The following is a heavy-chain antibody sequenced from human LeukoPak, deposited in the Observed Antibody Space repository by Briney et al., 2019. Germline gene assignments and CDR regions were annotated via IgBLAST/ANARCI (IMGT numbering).Heavy chain of an antibody. V-gene: IGHV1-18*04. Sequence: ASVKVSCKASGYTFTSYYMHWVRQAPGQGLEWMGWISAYNGNTNYAQKLQGRVTMTTDTSTSTAYMELRSLRSDDTAVYYCARVYCSSTSRYPMRGNWFDPWGQGTLVTVSS. CDR2: ISAYNGNT. CDR3: ARVYCSSTSRYPMRGNWFDP. J-gene: IGHJ5*02. CDR1: GYTFTSYY. D-gene: IGHD2-2*01.